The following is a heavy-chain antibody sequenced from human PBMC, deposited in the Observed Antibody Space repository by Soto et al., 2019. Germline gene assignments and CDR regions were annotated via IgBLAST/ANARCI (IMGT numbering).Heavy chain of an antibody. CDR2: ISYDGSNK. Sequence: QVQLVESGGGVVQPGRSLRLSCAASGFTFSSYAMHWVRQAPGKGLEWVAVISYDGSNKYYADSVKGRFTISRDNSKNTLYLQMNSLRAEDTAVYYCARSGDLVVVTAFDAFDIWGQGTMVTVSS. D-gene: IGHD2-21*02. CDR1: GFTFSSYA. J-gene: IGHJ3*02. CDR3: ARSGDLVVVTAFDAFDI. V-gene: IGHV3-30-3*01.